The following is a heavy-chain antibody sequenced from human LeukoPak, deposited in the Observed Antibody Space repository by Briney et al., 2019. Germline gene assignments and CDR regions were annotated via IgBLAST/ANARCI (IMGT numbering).Heavy chain of an antibody. V-gene: IGHV4-59*12. CDR1: GGSISSYF. D-gene: IGHD4-17*01. CDR3: ARGTMTTVTYYFDY. J-gene: IGHJ4*02. CDR2: IYHSGST. Sequence: PSETLSLTCTVSGGSISSYFWSWIRQPPGKGLEWIGNIYHSGSTNYNPSLKSRVTISVDTSKNQFSLKLSSVTAADTAVYYCARGTMTTVTYYFDYWGQGTLVTVSS.